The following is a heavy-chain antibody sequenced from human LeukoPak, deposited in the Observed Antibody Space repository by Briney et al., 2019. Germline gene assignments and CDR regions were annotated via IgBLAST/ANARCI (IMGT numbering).Heavy chain of an antibody. V-gene: IGHV1-69*04. CDR2: IIPIFGIA. CDR3: AREKGVGPPDY. CDR1: GGTFSSYG. Sequence: SVKVSCKASGGTFSSYGISWVRQTPGQGLEWMGRIIPIFGIANYAQKFQGRVTITADKSTSTAYMELSSLRSEDTAVYYCAREKGVGPPDYWGQGTLVTVSS. D-gene: IGHD3-10*01. J-gene: IGHJ4*02.